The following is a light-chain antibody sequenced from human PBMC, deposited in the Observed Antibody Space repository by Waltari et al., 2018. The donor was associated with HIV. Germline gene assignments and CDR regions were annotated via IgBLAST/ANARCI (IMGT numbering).Light chain of an antibody. CDR2: SDD. Sequence: SLSTQPPSASGAPGPKVTLTCSGSSPNIGTTSVNRYQPFPGPAPTPLSYSDDKRPARVADRFSASKSGTSASLAIGGLLCDDEAVYYCATWDDSLIGRVFGGGTRLTVL. J-gene: IGLJ3*02. CDR1: SPNIGTTS. CDR3: ATWDDSLIGRV. V-gene: IGLV1-44*01.